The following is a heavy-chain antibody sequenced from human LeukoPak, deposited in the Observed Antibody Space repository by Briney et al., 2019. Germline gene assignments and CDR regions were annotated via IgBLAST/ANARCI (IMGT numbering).Heavy chain of an antibody. D-gene: IGHD6-19*01. V-gene: IGHV4-59*12. J-gene: IGHJ4*02. Sequence: SETLSLTCTVSGGSISSYYWSWVRQPPGKGLEWVGYIYYSGSTYYNPSLKSRVTISADMSKNQFSLKLTSVTGADTAVYYCAGERGEEYSSGWYKRNYFDNWGQGIRVTVSS. CDR3: AGERGEEYSSGWYKRNYFDN. CDR2: IYYSGST. CDR1: GGSISSYY.